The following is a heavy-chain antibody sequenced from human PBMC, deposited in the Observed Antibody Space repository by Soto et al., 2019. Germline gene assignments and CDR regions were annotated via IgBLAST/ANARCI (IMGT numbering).Heavy chain of an antibody. Sequence: ASVKVSCKASGYTFTSYGISWVRQAPGQGLEWMGWISAYNGNTNYAQKLQGRVTMTTDTSTSTAYMELRSLRSDDTAVYYCARGENRRGYDFWSGYLPDYYGMDVWG. J-gene: IGHJ6*02. D-gene: IGHD3-3*01. CDR1: GYTFTSYG. V-gene: IGHV1-18*01. CDR2: ISAYNGNT. CDR3: ARGENRRGYDFWSGYLPDYYGMDV.